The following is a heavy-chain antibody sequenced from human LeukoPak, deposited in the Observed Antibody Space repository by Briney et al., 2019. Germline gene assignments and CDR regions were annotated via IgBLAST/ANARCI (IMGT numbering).Heavy chain of an antibody. CDR3: ARQEIGLRSFDP. CDR1: GGSISSSLYH. CDR2: IYYTGTT. Sequence: PSETLSLTCTVSGGSISSSLYHWGWIRQSPGKNLEWLGSIYYTGTTYYNPSLKSRVTISVDTSKNQFSLNLSSVTAADTAVYYCARQEIGLRSFDPWGQGTLVTVSS. D-gene: IGHD3/OR15-3a*01. J-gene: IGHJ5*02. V-gene: IGHV4-39*01.